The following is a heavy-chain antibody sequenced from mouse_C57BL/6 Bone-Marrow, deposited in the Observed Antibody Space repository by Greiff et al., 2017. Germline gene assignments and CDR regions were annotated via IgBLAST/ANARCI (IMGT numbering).Heavy chain of an antibody. CDR1: GFSLTSYG. CDR3: AKHEMVSPFAY. Sequence: VQLQESGPGLVAPSQSLSITCTVSGFSLTSYGVDWVRQPPGKGLEWLGVIWGGGSTNYNSALMSRLSISKYNSKSQIFLNMHSLQTYDTAMYYCAKHEMVSPFAYWGQGTLVTVSA. J-gene: IGHJ3*01. D-gene: IGHD2-3*01. CDR2: IWGGGST. V-gene: IGHV2-9*01.